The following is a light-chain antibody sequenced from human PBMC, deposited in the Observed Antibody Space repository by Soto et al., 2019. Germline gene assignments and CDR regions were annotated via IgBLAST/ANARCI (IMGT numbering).Light chain of an antibody. V-gene: IGKV3-11*01. CDR3: QQRSNWPS. CDR1: QSVSSY. J-gene: IGKJ4*01. Sequence: ESVLTHSPATLSLSPGERATLSCRASQSVSSYLAWYQQKPGQAPRLLIYDASNRATGIPARFSGSGSGTDFTLTISSLEPEDFAVYYCQQRSNWPSFGGGTKVDIK. CDR2: DAS.